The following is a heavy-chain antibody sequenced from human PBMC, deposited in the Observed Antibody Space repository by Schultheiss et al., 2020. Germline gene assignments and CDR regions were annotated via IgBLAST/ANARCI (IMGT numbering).Heavy chain of an antibody. CDR2: IFSNDEK. CDR1: GFSLSTSEMC. J-gene: IGHJ2*01. CDR3: ARTLYYYDSSGYYWYFDL. V-gene: IGHV2-70*01. Sequence: SGPTLVKPTQTLTLTCTFSGFSLSTSEMCVSWIRQPPGKALEWLAHIFSNDEKSYSTSLKSRLTISKDTSKNQVVLTMTNMDPVDTATYYCARTLYYYDSSGYYWYFDLWGRGTLVTVSS. D-gene: IGHD3-22*01.